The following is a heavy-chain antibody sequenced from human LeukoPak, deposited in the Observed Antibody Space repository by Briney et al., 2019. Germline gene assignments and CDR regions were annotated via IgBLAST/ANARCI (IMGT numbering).Heavy chain of an antibody. J-gene: IGHJ4*02. CDR2: ISGSGGST. Sequence: PGGSLRLSCAASGFTFMDYAMHWVRQAPGKGLEWVSGISGSGGSTYYADSVKGRFTISRDNSKNTLYLQMNSLTDEDTAVYYCAKKWGVGTTTLDYFDYWGQGTLVTVSS. D-gene: IGHD1-26*01. V-gene: IGHV3-23*01. CDR1: GFTFMDYA. CDR3: AKKWGVGTTTLDYFDY.